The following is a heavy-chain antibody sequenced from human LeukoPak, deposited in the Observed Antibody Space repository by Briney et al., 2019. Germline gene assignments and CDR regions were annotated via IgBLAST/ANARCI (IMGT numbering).Heavy chain of an antibody. CDR3: AKDATGAPDY. Sequence: GGSLRLSCAASGFTFSSYGMHWVRQAPGKGLEWVAVISYDGSNKYYADSVKGRFTISRDNSKHTLYLQMNSLRAEDTAVYYCAKDATGAPDYWGQGTLVTVSS. V-gene: IGHV3-30*18. J-gene: IGHJ4*02. D-gene: IGHD1-26*01. CDR1: GFTFSSYG. CDR2: ISYDGSNK.